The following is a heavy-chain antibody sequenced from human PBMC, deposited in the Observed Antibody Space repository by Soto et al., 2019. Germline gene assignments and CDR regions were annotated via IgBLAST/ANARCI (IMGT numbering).Heavy chain of an antibody. D-gene: IGHD4-17*01. J-gene: IGHJ4*02. CDR3: ARGFNRLDY. CDR1: GFTFSSHA. V-gene: IGHV3-23*01. CDR2: ISGSGGST. Sequence: GVSMRVSCAASGFTFSSHAMSWVRKAPGKGLEWVSAISGSGGSTYYADSVKGRFTISRDNSKNTLYLQMNSLRAEDTAVYYCARGFNRLDYWGQGTLVTVSS.